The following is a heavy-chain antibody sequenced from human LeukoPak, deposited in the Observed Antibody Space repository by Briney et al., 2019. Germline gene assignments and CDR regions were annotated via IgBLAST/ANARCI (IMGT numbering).Heavy chain of an antibody. V-gene: IGHV4-59*11. CDR1: GDSISSHY. CDR2: IYYSGST. J-gene: IGHJ4*02. D-gene: IGHD3-22*01. CDR3: ARVGGHYYDSSGYYWFSD. Sequence: SETLSLTCTVSGDSISSHYWSWIRQPPGKGLEWVGYIYYSGSTNYNPSLKSRVTISVDTSKNQFSLKLSSVTAADTAVYYCARVGGHYYDSSGYYWFSDWGQGTLVTVSS.